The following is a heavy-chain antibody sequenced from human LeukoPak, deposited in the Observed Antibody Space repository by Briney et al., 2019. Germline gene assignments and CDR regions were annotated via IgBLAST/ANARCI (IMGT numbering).Heavy chain of an antibody. CDR1: GYTFTGYY. CDR3: ARVRNSGFRYVDS. D-gene: IGHD5-12*01. Sequence: ASLKVSCKASGYTFTGYYMHWVRQAPGQGLEWVGWISAYNGNTNYAQKLQGRVTMTTDTSTSTAYIDLRSLRSDDTAVYYCARVRNSGFRYVDSWGQGTLVTVSS. CDR2: ISAYNGNT. V-gene: IGHV1-18*04. J-gene: IGHJ4*02.